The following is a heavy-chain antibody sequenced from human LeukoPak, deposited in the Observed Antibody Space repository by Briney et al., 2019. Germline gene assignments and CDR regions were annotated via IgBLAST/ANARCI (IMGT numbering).Heavy chain of an antibody. V-gene: IGHV4-4*07. D-gene: IGHD3-22*01. Sequence: PSETLSLTCTVSGGSISPYYWNWLRQPAGKGLEWVGRVYPSGTTNYNPSLKSRVTMPIDTSKNQFFLKLNSVTAADTAVYYCVRGHNYFDGSGYTYYFDYWGQGTLVTVSS. CDR1: GGSISPYY. CDR2: VYPSGTT. CDR3: VRGHNYFDGSGYTYYFDY. J-gene: IGHJ4*02.